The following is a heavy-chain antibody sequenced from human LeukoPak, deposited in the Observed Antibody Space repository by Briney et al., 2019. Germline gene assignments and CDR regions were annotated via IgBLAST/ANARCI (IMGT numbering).Heavy chain of an antibody. D-gene: IGHD7-27*01. V-gene: IGHV4-59*01. CDR3: ARAPRSWGFDY. J-gene: IGHJ4*02. Sequence: PSETLSLTCTVFGGSISSYYWSWIRQPPGKGLEWIGYIYYSGSTNYNPSLKSRVTISVDTSKNQFSLKLSSVTAADTAVYYCARAPRSWGFDYWGQGTLVTVSS. CDR1: GGSISSYY. CDR2: IYYSGST.